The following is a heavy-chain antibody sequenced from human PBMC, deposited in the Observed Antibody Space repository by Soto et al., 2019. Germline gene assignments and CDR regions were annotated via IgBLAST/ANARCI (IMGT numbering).Heavy chain of an antibody. Sequence: QVQLVKSGVEVREPGASVKVSCKASGYTFTSYGISWVRQAPGQGLEWMGRISTYNGDTNYAQKFQGRVTMTTDTSTSTAYMELRSLRSDDTAVYYCARAMVRGVLDYWGQGSLVTVSS. CDR2: ISTYNGDT. CDR1: GYTFTSYG. CDR3: ARAMVRGVLDY. D-gene: IGHD3-10*01. V-gene: IGHV1-18*01. J-gene: IGHJ4*02.